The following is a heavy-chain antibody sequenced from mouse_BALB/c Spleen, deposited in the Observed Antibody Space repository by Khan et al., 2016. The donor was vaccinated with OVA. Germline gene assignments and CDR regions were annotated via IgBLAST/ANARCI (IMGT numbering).Heavy chain of an antibody. Sequence: QVQLQQSGAELVRPGASVKLSCKTAGYTFTNYWINWVKQRPGQGPEWIGNIYPSDSYTNYNQKFKDKATLTVDKSSSTAYMQLTSPTSEDSAVYYCTRGDPGNFDYWGHGTTLTVSS. J-gene: IGHJ2*01. CDR1: GYTFTNYW. D-gene: IGHD2-13*01. CDR3: TRGDPGNFDY. CDR2: IYPSDSYT. V-gene: IGHV1-69*02.